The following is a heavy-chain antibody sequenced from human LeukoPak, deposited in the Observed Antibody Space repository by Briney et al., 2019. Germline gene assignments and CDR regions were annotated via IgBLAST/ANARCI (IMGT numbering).Heavy chain of an antibody. CDR1: GFIFSSYW. Sequence: GGSLRLSCAASGFIFSSYWMHWVRQAPGKGLVWVSRINSDGSSTSYADSVKGRFTISRDNSKNTLYLQMNSLRAEDTAVYYCARESCSGGSCYSMDVWGQGTTVTVSS. J-gene: IGHJ6*02. CDR3: ARESCSGGSCYSMDV. D-gene: IGHD2-15*01. V-gene: IGHV3-74*01. CDR2: INSDGSST.